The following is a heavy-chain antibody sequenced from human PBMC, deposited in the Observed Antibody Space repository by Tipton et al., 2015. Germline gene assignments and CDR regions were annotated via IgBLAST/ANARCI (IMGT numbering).Heavy chain of an antibody. D-gene: IGHD6-6*01. J-gene: IGHJ4*02. Sequence: TLSLTCAVSAYSISTDYYWVWIRQPPGKGLEWIGTISHGGNTFYNPSLKSRVTISADTSKNQFSLRLSSVTAADTAVYYCAREAYSSSGLIFDYWGQGTLVTVSS. CDR1: AYSISTDYY. CDR2: ISHGGNT. V-gene: IGHV4-38-2*02. CDR3: AREAYSSSGLIFDY.